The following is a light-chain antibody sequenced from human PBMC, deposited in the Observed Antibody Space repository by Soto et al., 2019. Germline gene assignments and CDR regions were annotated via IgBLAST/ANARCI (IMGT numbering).Light chain of an antibody. Sequence: QSALTQPASVSGSFGQSITISCTGTSSDVGSSNLVSWYQQHPGQVPKLMIYEGGKRPSGVSNRFSGFQSANTASLTISGLQAEDEADYYCCSYARSSTWVFGGGTKLTVL. CDR1: SSDVGSSNL. CDR3: CSYARSSTWV. CDR2: EGG. V-gene: IGLV2-23*01. J-gene: IGLJ3*02.